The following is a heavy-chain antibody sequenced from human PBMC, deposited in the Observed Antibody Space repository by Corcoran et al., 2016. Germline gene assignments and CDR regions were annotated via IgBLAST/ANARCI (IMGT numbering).Heavy chain of an antibody. CDR2: INPNSGGT. J-gene: IGHJ2*01. D-gene: IGHD4-17*01. V-gene: IGHV1-2*02. CDR3: ARTNVGGASRLNWYFDL. Sequence: QVQLVQSGAEVKKPGASVKVSCKASGYTFTGYYMHWVRQAPGQGLEWMGWINPNSGGTNYAQKFQGRVTMTRDTSISTAYMELSRLRTDDTAVYYWARTNVGGASRLNWYFDLWGRCPLVIVS. CDR1: GYTFTGYY.